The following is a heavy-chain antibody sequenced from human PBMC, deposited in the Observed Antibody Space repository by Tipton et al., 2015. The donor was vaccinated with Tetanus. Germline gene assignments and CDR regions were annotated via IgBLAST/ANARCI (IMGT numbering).Heavy chain of an antibody. CDR3: ARDRDGDYAAFDY. CDR2: IYSGGST. V-gene: IGHV3-66*01. J-gene: IGHJ4*02. Sequence: LSLTCAASGFTVSSNYMSWVRQAPGKGLEWVSVIYSGGSTYYADSVKGRFTISRDNSKDTLYLQMNSLRAEDTAVYYCARDRDGDYAAFDYWGQGTLVTVSS. CDR1: GFTVSSNY. D-gene: IGHD4-17*01.